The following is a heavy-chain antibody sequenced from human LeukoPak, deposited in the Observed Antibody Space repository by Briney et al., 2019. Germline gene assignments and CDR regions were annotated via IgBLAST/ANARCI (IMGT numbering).Heavy chain of an antibody. V-gene: IGHV1-2*02. D-gene: IGHD1-26*01. CDR3: ARDATSGSYYIDY. CDR2: INPNSGGT. CDR1: GYTFTGYY. Sequence: GASVKVSCKASGYTFTGYYMHWVRQAPGQGLEWMGWINPNSGGTNYAQKFQGRVTMTRDTSISTAYMELSRLRSDDTAVYYCARDATSGSYYIDYWGQGTLVTVSS. J-gene: IGHJ4*02.